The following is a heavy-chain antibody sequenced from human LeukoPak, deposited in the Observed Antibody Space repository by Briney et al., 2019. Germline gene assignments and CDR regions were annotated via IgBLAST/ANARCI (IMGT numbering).Heavy chain of an antibody. CDR2: INTDTGNP. CDR1: GDTFTDYA. CDR3: ATYRSADLGFDP. Sequence: ASVNVSCKASGDTFTDYAINWVRQAPGQGLEWMGWINTDTGNPTYAQGFTGHFVFSLDTSVSTAYLRISSLKAEDTAVYYCATYRSADLGFDPWGQGTLVTVSS. D-gene: IGHD6-19*01. V-gene: IGHV7-4-1*02. J-gene: IGHJ5*02.